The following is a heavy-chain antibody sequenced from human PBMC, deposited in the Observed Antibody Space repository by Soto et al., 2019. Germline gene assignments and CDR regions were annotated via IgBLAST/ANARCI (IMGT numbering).Heavy chain of an antibody. V-gene: IGHV3-15*01. CDR1: GFTFSNAW. CDR2: IKSKTDGGTT. D-gene: IGHD2-15*01. CDR3: TTDCSGGSCYSWAFDI. J-gene: IGHJ3*02. Sequence: GGSLRLSCAASGFTFSNAWMSWVRQAPGKGLEWVGRIKSKTDGGTTDYAAPVKGRFTISRDDSKNTLYLQMNSLKTEDTAVYYCTTDCSGGSCYSWAFDIWGQGTMVTVSS.